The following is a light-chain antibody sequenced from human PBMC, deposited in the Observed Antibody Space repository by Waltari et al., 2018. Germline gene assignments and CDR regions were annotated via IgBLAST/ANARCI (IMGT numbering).Light chain of an antibody. V-gene: IGLV2-14*01. J-gene: IGLJ1*01. CDR2: EVS. Sequence: QSALTQPASVSGSPGHSITISCTGTSCDVGPYDYVSWYQQYPGKAPKLMIFEVSNRPSGASIRFSGSKSGNTASLTISGLLPEDEADYYCSSFTTSSTQVFGTGTKVTVL. CDR1: SCDVGPYDY. CDR3: SSFTTSSTQV.